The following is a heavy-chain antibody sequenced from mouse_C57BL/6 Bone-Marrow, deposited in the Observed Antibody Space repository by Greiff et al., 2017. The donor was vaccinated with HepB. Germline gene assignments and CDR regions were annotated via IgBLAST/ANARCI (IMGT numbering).Heavy chain of an antibody. CDR3: TTEGYDGYDYAMDY. D-gene: IGHD2-2*01. CDR1: GFNIKDDY. CDR2: IDPENGDT. Sequence: EVQLQQSGAELVRPGASVKLSCTASGFNIKDDYMHWVKQRPEQGLEWIGWIDPENGDTEYASKFQGKATITADTSSNTAYLQLSSLTSEDTAVYYCTTEGYDGYDYAMDYWGQGTSVTVSA. V-gene: IGHV14-4*01. J-gene: IGHJ4*01.